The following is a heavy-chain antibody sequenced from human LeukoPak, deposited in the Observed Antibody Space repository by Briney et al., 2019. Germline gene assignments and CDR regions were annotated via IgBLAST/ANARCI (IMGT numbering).Heavy chain of an antibody. V-gene: IGHV3-23*01. CDR3: AKGTAMVTRGPFDY. J-gene: IGHJ4*02. D-gene: IGHD5-18*01. CDR1: GFTFSNYA. Sequence: GGSLGLSCAASGFTFSNYAMSWVRQAPGKGLEWVSSVSYSGESTYHADSVKGRFTVSRDNSKNTLYLQMNSLRAEDTAVYYCAKGTAMVTRGPFDYWGQGTLVTVSS. CDR2: VSYSGEST.